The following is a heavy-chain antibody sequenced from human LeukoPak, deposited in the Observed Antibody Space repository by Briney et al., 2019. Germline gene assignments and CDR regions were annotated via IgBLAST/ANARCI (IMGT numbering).Heavy chain of an antibody. Sequence: SETLSLTCAVYGGSISGHYWSWIRQPPGKGLEWIEEINESGSTNHNPSLKSQVTTSVDTSKNQFSLKLNSVTAADTAIYYCARVFGQQLGAFDIWGQGTMVTVSS. CDR3: ARVFGQQLGAFDI. V-gene: IGHV4-34*01. CDR1: GGSISGHY. CDR2: INESGST. D-gene: IGHD6-13*01. J-gene: IGHJ3*02.